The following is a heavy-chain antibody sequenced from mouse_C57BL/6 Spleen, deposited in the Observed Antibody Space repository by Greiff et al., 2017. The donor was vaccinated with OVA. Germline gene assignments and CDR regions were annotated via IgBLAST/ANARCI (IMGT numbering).Heavy chain of an antibody. CDR3: ARTGSSYWYFEV. CDR2: INPNNGGT. D-gene: IGHD1-1*01. CDR1: GYTFTDYY. J-gene: IGHJ1*03. V-gene: IGHV1-26*01. Sequence: EVQLQQPGPELVKPGASVKISCKASGYTFTDYYMTWVKQSHGKSLEWIGDINPNNGGTSYNQKFKGKATLTVDKSSSTAYMELRSLTSEDSAVYYCARTGSSYWYFEVWGTGTTVTVSS.